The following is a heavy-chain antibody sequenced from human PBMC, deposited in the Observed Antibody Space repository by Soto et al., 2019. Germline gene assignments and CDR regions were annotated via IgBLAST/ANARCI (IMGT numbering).Heavy chain of an antibody. CDR3: ARDKITGLFDY. J-gene: IGHJ4*02. CDR1: GGSFSGYY. Sequence: QVQLQQWGAGLLKPSETLSLTCAVYGGSFSGYYWTWIRQPPGPGLVWIGEINHSGTTNYTPSPKSRVTISVDTSKNQFSLKLTSVTAADTAVYYCARDKITGLFDYWGQGTLVTVSS. V-gene: IGHV4-34*01. CDR2: INHSGTT. D-gene: IGHD2-8*02.